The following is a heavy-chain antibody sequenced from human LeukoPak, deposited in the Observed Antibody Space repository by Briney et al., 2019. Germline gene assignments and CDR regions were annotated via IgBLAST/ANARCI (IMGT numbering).Heavy chain of an antibody. CDR3: AKRGNPAVGHHYLDV. V-gene: IGHV3-23*01. J-gene: IGHJ6*03. Sequence: GGSLRLSCAVSGITLSNYDMSWVRQAPGKGLEWVASITLSGGSTFYADSVKGRFTISRDNSKNTLYLQMNSLSAEDTAVYYCAKRGNPAVGHHYLDVWGKGTTVSVSS. D-gene: IGHD2-2*01. CDR1: GITLSNYD. CDR2: ITLSGGST.